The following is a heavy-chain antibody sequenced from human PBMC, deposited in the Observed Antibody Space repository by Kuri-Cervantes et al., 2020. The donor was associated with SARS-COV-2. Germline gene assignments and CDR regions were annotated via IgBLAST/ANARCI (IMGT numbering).Heavy chain of an antibody. CDR1: GFTFSNYP. J-gene: IGHJ4*02. Sequence: GESLKISCAASGFTFSNYPMHWVRQAPGKGLEWVAVISSDGNNKYYADSVKGRFTISRDNSKKTMYLQLSSQRAEDTAVYYCANDYGDYRTPFDYWGQGTLVTVSS. CDR2: ISSDGNNK. D-gene: IGHD4-17*01. CDR3: ANDYGDYRTPFDY. V-gene: IGHV3-30-3*02.